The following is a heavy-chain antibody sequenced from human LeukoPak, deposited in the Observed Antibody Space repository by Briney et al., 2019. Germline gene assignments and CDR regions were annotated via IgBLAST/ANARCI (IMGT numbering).Heavy chain of an antibody. CDR3: ARVFSSSWYKCVDY. D-gene: IGHD6-13*01. Sequence: GGSLRLSCAASGFTFDDYGMSWVRQAPGKGLEWVSGINWNGGGTGYADSVKGRFTISRDNAKNSLYLQMNSLRAEDTALYYCARVFSSSWYKCVDYWGQGTLVTVSS. J-gene: IGHJ4*02. CDR1: GFTFDDYG. V-gene: IGHV3-20*04. CDR2: INWNGGGT.